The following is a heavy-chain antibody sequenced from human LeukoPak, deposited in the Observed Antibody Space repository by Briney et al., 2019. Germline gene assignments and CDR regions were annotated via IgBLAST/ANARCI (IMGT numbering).Heavy chain of an antibody. J-gene: IGHJ5*02. Sequence: GGSLRLSCAASGFTFSSYAMSWVRQAPGKGLEWVSAISGSGGSTYYADSVKGRFTISRDNSKNTLYLQMNSLRAEDTAVYYCARVPNYYDSSGYYYPWGQGTLVTVSS. D-gene: IGHD3-22*01. CDR3: ARVPNYYDSSGYYYP. CDR1: GFTFSSYA. V-gene: IGHV3-23*01. CDR2: ISGSGGST.